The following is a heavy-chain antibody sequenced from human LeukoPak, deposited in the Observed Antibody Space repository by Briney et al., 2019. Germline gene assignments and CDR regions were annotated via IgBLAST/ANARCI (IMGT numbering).Heavy chain of an antibody. CDR2: IYPGDSDT. CDR3: ARRGYDSSGYRDAFDI. Sequence: GESLKISCKGSGYSFTSYWIGWVRQMPGKGLEWMGIIYPGDSDTTYSPSFQGPVTISADKSISTAYLQWSSLKASDTAMYYCARRGYDSSGYRDAFDIWGQGTMVTVSS. CDR1: GYSFTSYW. V-gene: IGHV5-51*01. D-gene: IGHD3-22*01. J-gene: IGHJ3*02.